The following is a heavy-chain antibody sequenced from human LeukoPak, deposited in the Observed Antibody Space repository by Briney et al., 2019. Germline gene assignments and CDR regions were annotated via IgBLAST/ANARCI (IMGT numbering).Heavy chain of an antibody. J-gene: IGHJ5*02. D-gene: IGHD4-17*01. CDR2: IYYSGST. Sequence: SETLSLTCTVCGGSISSYYWSWIRQPPGKGLEWIGYIYYSGSTNYNPSLKSRVTISVDTSKNQFSLKLSSVTAADTAVYYCARDYGDYRWFDPWGQGTLVTVSS. CDR3: ARDYGDYRWFDP. CDR1: GGSISSYY. V-gene: IGHV4-59*01.